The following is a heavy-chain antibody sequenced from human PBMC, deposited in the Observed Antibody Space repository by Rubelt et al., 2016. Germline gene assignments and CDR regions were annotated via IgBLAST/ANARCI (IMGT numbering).Heavy chain of an antibody. J-gene: IGHJ3*02. D-gene: IGHD1-7*01. CDR2: ISVNSGDT. V-gene: IGHV1-18*01. CDR1: GYTFSKYG. Sequence: QVQLVQSGAEVKKSGASVKVSCKASGYTFSKYGISWVRQAPGQGLEWMGWISVNSGDTKYAQKLQGRVAMTTDTSTSTAYMGRTSLRSDDTAVYSCARATNWNYAFDIWGQGTMVTVSS. CDR3: ARATNWNYAFDI.